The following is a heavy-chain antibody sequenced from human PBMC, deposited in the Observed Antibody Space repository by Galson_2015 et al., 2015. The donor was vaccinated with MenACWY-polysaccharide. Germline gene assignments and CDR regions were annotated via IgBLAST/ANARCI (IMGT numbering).Heavy chain of an antibody. CDR1: GYTFTRYD. Sequence: SVKVSCKASGYTFTRYDINWVRQATGQGLEWMGWMNPNSGNTGNAQNFQGRVNMTSSSAMTTAYMELRSLTYADTAVYYCARIIARKYTFADSWGQGTLVTVSS. CDR3: ARIIARKYTFADS. V-gene: IGHV1-8*01. D-gene: IGHD2-21*01. CDR2: MNPNSGNT. J-gene: IGHJ4*02.